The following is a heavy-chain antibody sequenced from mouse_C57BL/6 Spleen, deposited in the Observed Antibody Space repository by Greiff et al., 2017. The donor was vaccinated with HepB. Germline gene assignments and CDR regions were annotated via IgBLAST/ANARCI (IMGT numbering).Heavy chain of an antibody. J-gene: IGHJ4*01. CDR2: IDPNSGGT. D-gene: IGHD1-1*01. Sequence: QVQLQQPGAELVKPGASVKLSCKASGYTFTSYWMHWVKQRPGRGLEWIGRIDPNSGGTKYNEKFKSKATLTVDKPSSTAYMQLSSLTSEDSAVYYCSRSRPGMGSGGYYAMDYWGQGTSVPVSS. CDR1: GYTFTSYW. CDR3: SRSRPGMGSGGYYAMDY. V-gene: IGHV1-72*01.